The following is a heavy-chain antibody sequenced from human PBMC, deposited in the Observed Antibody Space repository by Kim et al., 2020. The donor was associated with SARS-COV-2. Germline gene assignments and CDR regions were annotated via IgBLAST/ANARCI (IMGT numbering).Heavy chain of an antibody. J-gene: IGHJ4*02. D-gene: IGHD2-2*01. CDR2: IYYSGST. CDR1: GGSISSYY. Sequence: SETLSLTCTVSGGSISSYYWSWIRQPPGKGLEWIGYIYYSGSTNYNPSLKSRVTISVDTSKNQFSLKLSSVTAADTAVYYCARAGVVVPAAHFDYWGQGTLVTVSS. V-gene: IGHV4-59*01. CDR3: ARAGVVVPAAHFDY.